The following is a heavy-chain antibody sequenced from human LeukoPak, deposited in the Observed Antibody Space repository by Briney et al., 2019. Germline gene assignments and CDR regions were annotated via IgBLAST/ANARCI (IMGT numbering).Heavy chain of an antibody. D-gene: IGHD3-10*01. CDR2: IRYDGSNK. V-gene: IGHV3-30*02. J-gene: IGHJ4*02. CDR3: AKDRLLWFGELLPPYYFDY. Sequence: PGGSLRLSCAASGFTFSSYDMHWVRQAPGKGLEWVAFIRYDGSNKYYADSVKGRFTISRDNSKNTLYLQMNSLRAEDTAVYYCAKDRLLWFGELLPPYYFDYWGQGTLVTVSS. CDR1: GFTFSSYD.